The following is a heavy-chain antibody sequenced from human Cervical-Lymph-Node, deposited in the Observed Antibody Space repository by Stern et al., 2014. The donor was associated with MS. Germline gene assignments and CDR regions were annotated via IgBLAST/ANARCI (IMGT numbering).Heavy chain of an antibody. CDR3: ARERRRADNIMVVTPDAFDI. J-gene: IGHJ3*02. V-gene: IGHV1-69*01. CDR2: IIPVFGTS. D-gene: IGHD2-21*02. Sequence: QVQLGQSGAEVKKPGSSVKVSCKASGDTFSSSTFNWVRQAPGQGLEWMGVIIPVFGTSKDAQKFQGRVSITADEDTNTVYMELTSLTSDDTAVYYCARERRRADNIMVVTPDAFDIWGHGTTVTVSS. CDR1: GDTFSSST.